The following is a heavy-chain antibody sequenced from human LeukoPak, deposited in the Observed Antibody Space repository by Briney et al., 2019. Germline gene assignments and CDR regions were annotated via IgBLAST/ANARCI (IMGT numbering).Heavy chain of an antibody. V-gene: IGHV3-23*01. D-gene: IGHD2-21*01. CDR1: GFTFTNYW. CDR3: AKDTWQFAPDYYYYMDV. Sequence: PGGSLRLSCAASGFTFTNYWMSWVRQAPGKGLEWVSAISGSGSGTYYADSVKGRFTISRDNSKNTLYLQMNSLRAEDTALYYCAKDTWQFAPDYYYYMDVWGKGTTVTVSS. J-gene: IGHJ6*03. CDR2: ISGSGSGT.